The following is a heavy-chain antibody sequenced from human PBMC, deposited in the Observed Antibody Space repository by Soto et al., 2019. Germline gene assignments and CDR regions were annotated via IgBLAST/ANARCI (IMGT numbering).Heavy chain of an antibody. CDR2: IWYDGSNK. J-gene: IGHJ6*02. CDR1: GFTFSTYG. V-gene: IGHV3-33*01. Sequence: PGGSLRLSCAASGFTFSTYGMHWVRQAPGKGLEWVAVIWYDGSNKYYADSVKGRFTISRDNSKNTLYLEMNNLRAEDTAVYYCARDLDCSSTNCYTGSWLYYYYYGMDVWGQGTTVTVSS. D-gene: IGHD2-2*02. CDR3: ARDLDCSSTNCYTGSWLYYYYYGMDV.